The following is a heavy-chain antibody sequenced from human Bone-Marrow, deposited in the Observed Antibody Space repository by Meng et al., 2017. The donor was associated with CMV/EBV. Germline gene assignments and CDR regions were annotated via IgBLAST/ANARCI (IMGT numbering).Heavy chain of an antibody. J-gene: IGHJ6*02. D-gene: IGHD4-17*01. V-gene: IGHV3-30*02. CDR2: IRYDGSNK. Sequence: GESLKISCAASGFTFSSYSMNWVRQAPGKGLEWVAFIRYDGSNKYYADSVKGRFTISRDNSKNTLYLQMNSLRAEDTTVYYCAKDRNDYGDYYYGMDVWGQATTAASSS. CDR1: GFTFSSYS. CDR3: AKDRNDYGDYYYGMDV.